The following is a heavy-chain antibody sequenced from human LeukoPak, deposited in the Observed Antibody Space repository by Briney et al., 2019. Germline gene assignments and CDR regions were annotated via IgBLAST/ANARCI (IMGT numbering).Heavy chain of an antibody. Sequence: SETLSLTCTVSGGSISTYYWSWIRQPPGKRLEWIGYIYYSGNTNYNPSLKSRVTISIDTSKNQFSLKVNSVTAADTAVYYCAGASLPSMVRGVCFEYWGQGTLVTVSS. J-gene: IGHJ4*02. V-gene: IGHV4-59*01. CDR3: AGASLPSMVRGVCFEY. CDR1: GGSISTYY. CDR2: IYYSGNT. D-gene: IGHD3-10*01.